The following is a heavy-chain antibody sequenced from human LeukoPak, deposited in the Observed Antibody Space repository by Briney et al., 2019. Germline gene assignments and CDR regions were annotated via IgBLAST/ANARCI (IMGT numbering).Heavy chain of an antibody. J-gene: IGHJ3*02. Sequence: GGSLRLSCAASGFTFSNAWMSWVRQAPGKGLEWVGRIKSKTDGGTTDYAAPVKGRFTISREHSKNTPYLQMNSLKTEDPAVYYCTTDMAVCSGGSCYSNHAFDIWGQGTMVTVSS. CDR1: GFTFSNAW. V-gene: IGHV3-15*01. CDR3: TTDMAVCSGGSCYSNHAFDI. CDR2: IKSKTDGGTT. D-gene: IGHD2-15*01.